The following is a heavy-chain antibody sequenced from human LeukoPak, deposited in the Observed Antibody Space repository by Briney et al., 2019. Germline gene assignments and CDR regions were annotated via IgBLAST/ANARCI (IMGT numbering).Heavy chain of an antibody. CDR1: GGTFSSYA. CDR3: ARVRLGYCSSTSCYSMITWFDP. CDR2: IIPIFGTA. J-gene: IGHJ5*02. Sequence: SMKVSCKASGGTFSSYAISWARQAPGQGLEWMGGIIPIFGTANYAQKFQGRVTITADESTSTAYMELSSLRSEDTAVYYCARVRLGYCSSTSCYSMITWFDPWGQGTLVTVSS. V-gene: IGHV1-69*13. D-gene: IGHD2-2*01.